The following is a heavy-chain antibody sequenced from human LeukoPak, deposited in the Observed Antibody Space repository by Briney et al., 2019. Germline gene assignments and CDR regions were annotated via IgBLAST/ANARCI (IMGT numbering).Heavy chain of an antibody. D-gene: IGHD3-22*01. CDR2: IYYSGST. Sequence: SETLSLTCTVSGGSISSYYWSWIRQPPEKGLEWIGYIYYSGSTNYNPSLKSRVTISVDTSKNQFSLKLSSVTAADTAVYYCARAHYDSSGYYSRGLSAFDIWGQGTMVTVSS. CDR3: ARAHYDSSGYYSRGLSAFDI. CDR1: GGSISSYY. V-gene: IGHV4-59*01. J-gene: IGHJ3*02.